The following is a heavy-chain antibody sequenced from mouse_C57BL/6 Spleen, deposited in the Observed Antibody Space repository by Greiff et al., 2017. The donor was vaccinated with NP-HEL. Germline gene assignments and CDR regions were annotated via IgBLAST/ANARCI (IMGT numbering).Heavy chain of an antibody. CDR3: TPSSYDALAY. D-gene: IGHD2-3*01. CDR2: IDPENGDT. Sequence: VQLQQSGAELVRPGASVKLSCTASGFNIKDDYMHWVKQRPEQGLEWIGWIDPENGDTEYASKFQGKATITADTSSNTAYLQLSSLTSEDTDVYYCTPSSYDALAYWGQGTLVTVSA. V-gene: IGHV14-4*01. CDR1: GFNIKDDY. J-gene: IGHJ3*01.